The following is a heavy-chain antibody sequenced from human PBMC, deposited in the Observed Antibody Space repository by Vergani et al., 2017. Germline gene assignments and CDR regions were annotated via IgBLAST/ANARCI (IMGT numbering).Heavy chain of an antibody. CDR1: GFIFSSSA. J-gene: IGHJ4*02. CDR2: LRYDGSNK. D-gene: IGHD6-19*01. Sequence: QVQLVESGGGVVQPGRSLRLSCAASGFIFSSSAMHWVRQAPGKGLEWLTSLRYDGSNKYYADSVKGRFTISRDNSKNTLSLQMNSLSAEDTAVYYCAKEKLAVGGTPPDYWGQGTLVTVSS. CDR3: AKEKLAVGGTPPDY. V-gene: IGHV3-30*02.